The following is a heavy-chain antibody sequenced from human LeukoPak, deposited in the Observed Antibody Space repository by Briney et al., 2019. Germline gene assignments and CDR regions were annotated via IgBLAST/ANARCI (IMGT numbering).Heavy chain of an antibody. V-gene: IGHV1-69*13. J-gene: IGHJ4*02. CDR1: GGTFSSYA. D-gene: IGHD2-15*01. CDR3: ARASPPNIVVAV. CDR2: IIPIFGTA. Sequence: GASVKVSCKASGGTFSSYAISWVRQAPGQGLEWMGGIIPIFGTANYAQKFQGRATITADESTSTAYMELSSLRSEDTAVYYCARASPPNIVVAVWGQGTLVTVSS.